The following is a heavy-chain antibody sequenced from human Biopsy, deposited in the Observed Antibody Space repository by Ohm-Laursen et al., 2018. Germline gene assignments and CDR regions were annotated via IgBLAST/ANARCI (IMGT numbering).Heavy chain of an antibody. J-gene: IGHJ5*02. CDR3: ARHPTGFWFDP. V-gene: IGHV4-39*01. Sequence: TLSLTCTVSSGSVSSNVHYCAWIRQPPGKGLECIGTVFHSGITFYNPSLKSRVTISIDTSKNQFSLNLASVTAADTAVYYCARHPTGFWFDPWGQGTLVTVSS. CDR1: SGSVSSNVHY. CDR2: VFHSGIT.